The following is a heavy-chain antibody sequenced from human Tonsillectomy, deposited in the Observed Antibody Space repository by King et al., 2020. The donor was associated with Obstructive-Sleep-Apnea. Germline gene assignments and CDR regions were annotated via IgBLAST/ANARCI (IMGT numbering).Heavy chain of an antibody. Sequence: LQLQESGPGLVKPSETLSLTCTVSGGSISRSSYYWGWIRQPPGKGLEWIGSIYYSGSTYYNPSLKSRVTISVDTSKNQFSLKLGSVTAAATAVYYCATARRKRITMVRGVLYYFDYWGQGTLVTVSS. CDR2: IYYSGST. CDR3: ATARRKRITMVRGVLYYFDY. D-gene: IGHD3-10*01. CDR1: GGSISRSSYY. J-gene: IGHJ4*02. V-gene: IGHV4-39*07.